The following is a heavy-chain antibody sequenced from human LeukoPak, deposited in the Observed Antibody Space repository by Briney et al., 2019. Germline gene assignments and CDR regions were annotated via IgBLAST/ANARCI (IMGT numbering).Heavy chain of an antibody. Sequence: SQTLSLTCTVSGGSINSGNYYWSWIRQYPGTGLEWIGYIPYSGSTYYNPSLKSRVTISVDTSKNQFSLKLNSVTAADTAVYYCARDAYYDSSGYRKDAFDIWGPGTMVTVSS. J-gene: IGHJ3*02. CDR3: ARDAYYDSSGYRKDAFDI. V-gene: IGHV4-31*03. CDR1: GGSINSGNYY. CDR2: IPYSGST. D-gene: IGHD3-22*01.